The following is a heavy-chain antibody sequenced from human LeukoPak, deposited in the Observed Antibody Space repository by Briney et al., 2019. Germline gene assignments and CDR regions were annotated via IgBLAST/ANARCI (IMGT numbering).Heavy chain of an antibody. CDR2: IYYSGST. CDR1: GGSISSGDYY. Sequence: SQTLPLTCTVSGGSISSGDYYWSWIRQPPGKGLEWIGYIYYSGSTYYNPSLKSRVTISVDTSKNQFSLKLSSVAAADTAVYYCARDFTDYYGMDVWGQGTTVTVSS. J-gene: IGHJ6*02. V-gene: IGHV4-30-4*01. CDR3: ARDFTDYYGMDV.